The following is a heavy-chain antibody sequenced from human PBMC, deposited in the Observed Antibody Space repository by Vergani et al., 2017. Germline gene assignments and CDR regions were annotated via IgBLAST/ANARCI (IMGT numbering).Heavy chain of an antibody. Sequence: QMQPQESGPGLLKPSQTLSLTCSVSGGSIDGVSPYWTWIRQPAGKGLEWIGRIYKSGRTNYNPSLQSRVTISLDTSKNQFSLNLTSVTAADTGVYFCARDRVTVVRNQYYGMDVWGQGTTVIVSS. CDR3: ARDRVTVVRNQYYGMDV. V-gene: IGHV4-61*02. CDR2: IYKSGRT. CDR1: GGSIDGVSPY. D-gene: IGHD3-10*01. J-gene: IGHJ6*02.